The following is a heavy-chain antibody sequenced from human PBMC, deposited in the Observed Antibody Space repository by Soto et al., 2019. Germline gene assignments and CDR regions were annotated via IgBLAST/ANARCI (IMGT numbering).Heavy chain of an antibody. J-gene: IGHJ4*02. D-gene: IGHD6-13*01. CDR3: ARAAMGGSSWPFDY. V-gene: IGHV4-4*02. CDR1: GGSIRSSNW. Sequence: QVQLQESGPGLVKPSGTLTLTCAVSGGSIRSSNWWSWVRQPPGKGLEWIVEIYHSGSTNYNPSLKSRVTISVDKSKNQFSLKLSSVTAADTAVYYCARAAMGGSSWPFDYWGQGTLVTVSS. CDR2: IYHSGST.